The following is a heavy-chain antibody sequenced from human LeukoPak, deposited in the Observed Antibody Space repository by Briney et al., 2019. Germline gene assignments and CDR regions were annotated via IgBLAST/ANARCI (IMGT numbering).Heavy chain of an antibody. V-gene: IGHV4-34*01. Sequence: SETLSLTCAVYGGSFSGYYWSWIRQPPGKGLEWIGEINHSGSTNYNPSLKSRVTISVDTSKNQFSLELSSVTAADTAVYYCARGPLWFGELSPNFDYWGQGTLVTVSS. CDR2: INHSGST. CDR3: ARGPLWFGELSPNFDY. J-gene: IGHJ4*02. CDR1: GGSFSGYY. D-gene: IGHD3-10*01.